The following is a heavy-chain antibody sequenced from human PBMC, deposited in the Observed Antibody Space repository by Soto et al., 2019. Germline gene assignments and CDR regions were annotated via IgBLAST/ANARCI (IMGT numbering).Heavy chain of an antibody. V-gene: IGHV4-59*01. D-gene: IGHD3-22*01. Sequence: SETLSLTCTVSGGSISSYYWSWIRQPPGKGLEWIGYIYYSGSTNYNPSPKSRVTISVDTSKNQFSLKLSSVTAADTAVYYCAREVQNYYDSSGYYYFDYWGQGTLVTVSS. CDR3: AREVQNYYDSSGYYYFDY. CDR1: GGSISSYY. J-gene: IGHJ4*02. CDR2: IYYSGST.